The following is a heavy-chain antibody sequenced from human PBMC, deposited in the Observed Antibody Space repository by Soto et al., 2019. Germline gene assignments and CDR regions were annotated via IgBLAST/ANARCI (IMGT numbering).Heavy chain of an antibody. D-gene: IGHD3-10*01. V-gene: IGHV1-69*01. CDR1: GVTFSSYA. Sequence: QVQLVQSGAGVKKPGSSVKVSCTASGVTFSSYAISWVRQAPGQGLEWMGGISPIFGTANYAQKFQGRVTITADDSTSTGYMELRGLGAEEKGVYCCSRENCGTMVRGVISSPCDPLGQGTLVTVPS. CDR3: SRENCGTMVRGVISSPCDP. J-gene: IGHJ5*02. CDR2: ISPIFGTA.